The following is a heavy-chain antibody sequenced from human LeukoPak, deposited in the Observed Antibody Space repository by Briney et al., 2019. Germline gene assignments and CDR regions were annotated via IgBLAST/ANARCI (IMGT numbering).Heavy chain of an antibody. CDR2: IYTSGNT. CDR3: SRAVNEGPYYYYYMDV. J-gene: IGHJ6*03. V-gene: IGHV4-4*07. Sequence: SETLSLTCTVSAGSISTYYWSWLRQPAGKGLEWIGHIYTSGNTNYNPSLKSRVTMSVDTSNNQFSLKLSSVTAADTAVYYCSRAVNEGPYYYYYMDVWGKGTTVTISS. D-gene: IGHD1-1*01. CDR1: AGSISTYY.